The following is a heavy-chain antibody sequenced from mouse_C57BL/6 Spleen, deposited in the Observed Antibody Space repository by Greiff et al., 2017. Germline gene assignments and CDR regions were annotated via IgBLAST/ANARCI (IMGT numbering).Heavy chain of an antibody. CDR1: GFTFSDYY. J-gene: IGHJ4*01. V-gene: IGHV5-16*01. D-gene: IGHD1-1*01. CDR3: ARDYYGSGAMDY. Sequence: EVQLVESEGGLVQPGSSMKLSCTASGFTFSDYYMAWVRQVPEKGLEWVANINYDGSSTYYLDSLKSRFIISRDNAKNILYLQMSSLKSEDTATYYCARDYYGSGAMDYWGQGTSVTVSS. CDR2: INYDGSST.